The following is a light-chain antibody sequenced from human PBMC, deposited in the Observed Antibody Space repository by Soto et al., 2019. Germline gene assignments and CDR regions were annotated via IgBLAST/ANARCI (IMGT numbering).Light chain of an antibody. V-gene: IGKV3-15*01. CDR2: DAS. J-gene: IGKJ4*01. Sequence: EIVMTQSPATLSVSPGERATLSCRASESVNSNLAWYRQKPGQAPRLLISDASTRATGVPARFSGSGSGTEFTLTISSLQSEDSEIYYCQQYNFWPLLTFGGGTKVEIK. CDR3: QQYNFWPLLT. CDR1: ESVNSN.